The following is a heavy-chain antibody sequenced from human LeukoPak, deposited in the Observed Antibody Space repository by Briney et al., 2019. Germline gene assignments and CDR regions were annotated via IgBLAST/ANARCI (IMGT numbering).Heavy chain of an antibody. D-gene: IGHD3-3*01. V-gene: IGHV3-66*01. CDR2: IYSGGST. CDR1: GFTVSSNY. J-gene: IGHJ5*02. CDR3: ARGQQEDYDFWSGYGYNWFDL. Sequence: GGSLRLSCAASGFTVSSNYMSWVRQAPGKGLEWVSVIYSGGSTYYADSVKGRFTISRDNSKNTLYLQMNSLRAEDTAVYYCARGQQEDYDFWSGYGYNWFDLWGQGTLVTVSS.